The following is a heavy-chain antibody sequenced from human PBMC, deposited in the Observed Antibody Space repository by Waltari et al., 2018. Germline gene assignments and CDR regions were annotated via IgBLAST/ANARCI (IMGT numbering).Heavy chain of an antibody. CDR1: GGSFSGYY. CDR3: ARGREMATDRGPNDY. V-gene: IGHV4-34*01. Sequence: QVQLQQWGAGLLKPSETLSLTCAVYGGSFSGYYWSWIRQPPGKGLEWIGEINHSGSTNDNPSLKSRVTISVDTSKNQFSLKLSSVTAADTAVYYCARGREMATDRGPNDYWGQGTLVTVSS. D-gene: IGHD5-12*01. J-gene: IGHJ4*02. CDR2: INHSGST.